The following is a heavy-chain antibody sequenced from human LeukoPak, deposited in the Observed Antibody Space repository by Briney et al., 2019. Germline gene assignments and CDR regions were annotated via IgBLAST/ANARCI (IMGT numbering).Heavy chain of an antibody. J-gene: IGHJ5*02. Sequence: GGSLRLSCAASGFTFSNYMSWVRQAPGKGLEWVSVIYSGGSTYYADSVKGRFTISRDNSKNTLYLQMNSLRAEDTAVYYCARVGNSGYYDSTGYWASWFDPWGQGTLVTVSS. CDR2: IYSGGST. CDR1: GFTFSNY. CDR3: ARVGNSGYYDSTGYWASWFDP. D-gene: IGHD3-22*01. V-gene: IGHV3-53*01.